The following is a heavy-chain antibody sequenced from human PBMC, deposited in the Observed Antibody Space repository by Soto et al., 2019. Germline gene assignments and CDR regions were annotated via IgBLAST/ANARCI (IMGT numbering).Heavy chain of an antibody. CDR2: IYCYDDK. J-gene: IGHJ4*02. CDR3: TRRNGIGCNSWLPRL. Sequence: QLTLKESGPALVKPTQTLTLTCTFSGFSLSNSGMGVGWIRQPPGKAMEWLALIYCYDDKRYPTYLKNRLTITKDTSKNQVVLTLTNMDSVDTATNYCTRRNGIGCNSWLPRLGGQGTLVTVS. V-gene: IGHV2-5*01. D-gene: IGHD6-13*01. CDR1: GFSLSNSGMG.